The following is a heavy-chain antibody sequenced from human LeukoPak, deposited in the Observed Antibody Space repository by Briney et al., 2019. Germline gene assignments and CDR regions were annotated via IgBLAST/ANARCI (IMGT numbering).Heavy chain of an antibody. CDR1: GFKFDDYG. Sequence: GGSLRLSCTASGFKFDDYGMTWVRQAPGKGLEWVSDINWNGDSRGYAHSVRGRFTISRDNSKNTLYLQMNSLRAEDTAVYYCCYGSGSYYNGMDVWGKGTTVTVSS. CDR3: CYGSGSYYNGMDV. V-gene: IGHV3-20*04. CDR2: INWNGDSR. J-gene: IGHJ6*04. D-gene: IGHD3-10*01.